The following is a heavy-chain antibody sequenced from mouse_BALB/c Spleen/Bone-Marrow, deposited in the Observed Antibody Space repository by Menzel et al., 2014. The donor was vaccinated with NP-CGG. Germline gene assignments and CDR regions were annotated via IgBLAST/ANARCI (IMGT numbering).Heavy chain of an antibody. CDR3: ARHGEERPVLAMDY. D-gene: IGHD2-14*01. CDR2: INNGGGST. CDR1: GLTFIAYT. J-gene: IGHJ4*01. V-gene: IGHV5-12-2*01. Sequence: EVQLVESGGGLVEPGGSLKLSCAASGLTFIAYTMSWVRQTPEKRLEWVAYINNGGGSTYYPDTVKGRFTISRDNAKNTLYLQMSSLKSEDTAMYYCARHGEERPVLAMDYWGQGTSVTVSS.